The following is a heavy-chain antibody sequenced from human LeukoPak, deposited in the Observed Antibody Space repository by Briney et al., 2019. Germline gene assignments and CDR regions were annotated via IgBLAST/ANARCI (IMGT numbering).Heavy chain of an antibody. CDR2: ISGSGGST. J-gene: IGHJ4*02. V-gene: IGHV3-23*01. Sequence: PGGSLRLSCAASGFTFSSYAMSWVRQAPGKGLEWVSAISGSGGSTYYADSVKGRFTISRDNSKNTLYLQMNSLRAEDTAVYYCAKMGLAVAGFYSYFDYWGQGTLVTVSS. CDR3: AKMGLAVAGFYSYFDY. D-gene: IGHD6-19*01. CDR1: GFTFSSYA.